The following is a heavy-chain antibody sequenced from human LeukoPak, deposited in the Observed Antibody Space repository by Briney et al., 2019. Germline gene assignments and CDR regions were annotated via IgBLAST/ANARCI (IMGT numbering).Heavy chain of an antibody. J-gene: IGHJ4*02. Sequence: SETLSLTCTVSGYSISSGYYWGWIRRPPGKGLEWIGSIYHSGSTYYNPSLKSRVTISVDTSKNQFSLKLSSVTAADTAVYYCARQVVGAFYYFDYWGQGTLVTVPS. D-gene: IGHD1-26*01. CDR1: GYSISSGYY. CDR2: IYHSGST. CDR3: ARQVVGAFYYFDY. V-gene: IGHV4-38-2*02.